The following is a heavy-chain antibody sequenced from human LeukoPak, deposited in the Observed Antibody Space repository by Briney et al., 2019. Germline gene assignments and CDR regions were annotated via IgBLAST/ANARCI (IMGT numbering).Heavy chain of an antibody. V-gene: IGHV3-66*01. J-gene: IGHJ6*02. CDR1: GFTVSSNY. D-gene: IGHD1-26*01. CDR3: ARGRVSGYYYYYGMDV. Sequence: PGGSLRLSCAASGFTVSSNYMSWVRQAPGKGPEWVSVIYSGGSTYYADSVKGRFTISRDNSKNTLYLQMNSLRAEDTAVYYCARGRVSGYYYYYGMDVWGQGTTVTVSS. CDR2: IYSGGST.